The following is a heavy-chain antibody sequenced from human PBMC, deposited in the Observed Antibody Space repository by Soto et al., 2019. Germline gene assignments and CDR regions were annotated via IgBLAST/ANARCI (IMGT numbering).Heavy chain of an antibody. CDR3: ARTLSGGFDY. CDR2: IHNGRST. Sequence: QVQLQESGPGLVKPSETLSLTCTVSGDSLTCNYWSWIRQPPGKGLEWLAYIHNGRSTNYNPSLMSRVSISLDTSKSQFSLNLNSVTAADTAVYYCARTLSGGFDYWGQGTLVTVSS. J-gene: IGHJ4*02. V-gene: IGHV4-59*01. CDR1: GDSLTCNY.